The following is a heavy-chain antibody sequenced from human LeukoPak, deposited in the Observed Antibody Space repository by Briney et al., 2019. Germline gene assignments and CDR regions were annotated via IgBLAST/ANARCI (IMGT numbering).Heavy chain of an antibody. D-gene: IGHD3-9*01. CDR3: AKGLRYFDWLLLGYFDY. V-gene: IGHV3-23*01. J-gene: IGHJ4*02. Sequence: PGRSLRPSWAASGFTLTSYAMSWVRQAPGKGLEWVSAISGSGGSTYYADSVEGRFTISRDNSKNTLYLQMNSLRAEDTAVYYCAKGLRYFDWLLLGYFDYWGQGTLVTVSS. CDR1: GFTLTSYA. CDR2: ISGSGGST.